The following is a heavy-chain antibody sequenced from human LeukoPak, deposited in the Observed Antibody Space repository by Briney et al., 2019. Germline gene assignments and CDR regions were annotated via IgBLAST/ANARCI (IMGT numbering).Heavy chain of an antibody. CDR1: GFTVSSNY. CDR3: AREGVSLIDY. J-gene: IGHJ4*02. Sequence: GGSLRLSCAASGFTVSSNYMSWVRQAPGKGLEWVSVIHSGGSTYYADSAKGRFTISRDNPKNTLYLQMNSLRAEDTAVYYCAREGVSLIDYWGQGTLVTVSS. V-gene: IGHV3-66*01. CDR2: IHSGGST.